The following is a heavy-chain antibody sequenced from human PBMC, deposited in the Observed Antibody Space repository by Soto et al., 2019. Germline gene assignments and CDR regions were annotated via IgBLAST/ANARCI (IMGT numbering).Heavy chain of an antibody. CDR1: GYTFTSYG. V-gene: IGHV1-18*01. J-gene: IGHJ4*02. CDR2: ISAYNGNT. D-gene: IGHD6-19*01. CDR3: ARVSGGYSSGWPDY. Sequence: ASVKGSCKASGYTFTSYGISWVRQAPGQGLEWMGWISAYNGNTNYAQKLQGRVTMTTDTSTSTAYMELRSLRSDDTAVYYCARVSGGYSSGWPDYWGQGTLVTVSS.